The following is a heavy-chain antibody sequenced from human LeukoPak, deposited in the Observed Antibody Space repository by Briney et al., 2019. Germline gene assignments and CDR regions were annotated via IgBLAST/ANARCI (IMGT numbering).Heavy chain of an antibody. J-gene: IGHJ5*02. CDR2: ISSSSSYI. D-gene: IGHD2/OR15-2a*01. CDR1: EFTFSSYS. CDR3: ARWVHFSHRADP. Sequence: GGSLRLSCAASEFTFSSYSMNWVRQAPGKGLEWVSSISSSSSYIYYADSVKGRFTISRDNAKNSLYLQMNSLRAEDTAVYYCARWVHFSHRADPWGQGTLVTVSS. V-gene: IGHV3-21*01.